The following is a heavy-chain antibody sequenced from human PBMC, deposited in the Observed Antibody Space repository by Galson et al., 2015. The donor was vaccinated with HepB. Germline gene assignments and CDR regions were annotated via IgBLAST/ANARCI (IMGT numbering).Heavy chain of an antibody. V-gene: IGHV4-34*01. J-gene: IGHJ4*02. Sequence: SETLSLTCAVYGGSFSGYYWSWIRQPPGKGLEWIGEINHSGSTNYNPSLKSRVTISVDTSKNQFSLKLGSVTAADTAVYYCARGGLEPPDYWGQGTLVTVSS. CDR2: INHSGST. CDR1: GGSFSGYY. CDR3: ARGGLEPPDY. D-gene: IGHD1-14*01.